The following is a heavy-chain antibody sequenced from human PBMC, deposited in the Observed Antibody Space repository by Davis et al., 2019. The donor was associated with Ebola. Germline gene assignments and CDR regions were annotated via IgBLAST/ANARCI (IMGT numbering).Heavy chain of an antibody. CDR2: INPNSGGT. Sequence: ASVKVSCKASGYTFTGYYMHWVRQAPGQGLEWMGWINPNSGGTNYAQKFQGWVTMTRDTSISTAYMELSRLRSDDTAVYYCARGITMVRSDVWFDYWGQGTLVTVSS. CDR3: ARGITMVRSDVWFDY. CDR1: GYTFTGYY. D-gene: IGHD3-10*01. V-gene: IGHV1-2*04. J-gene: IGHJ4*02.